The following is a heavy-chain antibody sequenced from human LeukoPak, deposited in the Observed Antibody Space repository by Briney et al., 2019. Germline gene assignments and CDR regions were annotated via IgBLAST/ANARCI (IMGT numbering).Heavy chain of an antibody. V-gene: IGHV3-7*05. Sequence: GGCLRLSCAASGLTLSNYWMTWVRQAPGKGLEWVANINQDVSEKNYVDSVKGRFTISRDNAKNSLYLEMNSLRAEDMGVYYCARDSRGYPYWGQGTLVTASS. CDR1: GLTLSNYW. J-gene: IGHJ4*02. D-gene: IGHD3-22*01. CDR2: INQDVSEK. CDR3: ARDSRGYPY.